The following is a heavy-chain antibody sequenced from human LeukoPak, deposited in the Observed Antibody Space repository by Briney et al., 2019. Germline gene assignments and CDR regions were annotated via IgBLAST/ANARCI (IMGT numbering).Heavy chain of an antibody. CDR2: IWYDASDR. CDR1: GFTFSSFG. Sequence: GGSLRLSCAASGFTFSSFGMHWVRQAPGKGLEWVAVIWYDASDRYYADSVKGRFTISRDDSKNTLFLQMNSLRDDDTAVYYCVRGVGVSRFNYFDPWGQGTLVVVSS. J-gene: IGHJ5*02. D-gene: IGHD5-24*01. CDR3: VRGVGVSRFNYFDP. V-gene: IGHV3-33*01.